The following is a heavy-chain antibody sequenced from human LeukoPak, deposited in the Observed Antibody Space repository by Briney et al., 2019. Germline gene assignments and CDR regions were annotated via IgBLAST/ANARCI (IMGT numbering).Heavy chain of an antibody. D-gene: IGHD1-26*01. J-gene: IGHJ3*02. CDR3: ARDLSLSGSQDAFDI. Sequence: IYSSGSTYYNPSLKSRVTISVDTSKNQFSLKLSSVTAADTAVYYCARDLSLSGSQDAFDIWGQGTMVTVSS. V-gene: IGHV4-31*02. CDR2: IYSSGST.